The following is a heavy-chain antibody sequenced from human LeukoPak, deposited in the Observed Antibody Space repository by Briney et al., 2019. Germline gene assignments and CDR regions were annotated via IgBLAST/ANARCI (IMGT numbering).Heavy chain of an antibody. CDR3: AKNGQNGFSFDP. D-gene: IGHD1-1*01. V-gene: IGHV4-34*01. Sequence: SETLSLTCAVYGGSLNGHYWSWIRQPPGKGLEWIGEGSERGGTKFNPSLKGRVAISADTSKNQFSLQLYSVTAADTAVYYCAKNGQNGFSFDPRGQGTLVIVSS. J-gene: IGHJ5*02. CDR2: GSERGGT. CDR1: GGSLNGHY.